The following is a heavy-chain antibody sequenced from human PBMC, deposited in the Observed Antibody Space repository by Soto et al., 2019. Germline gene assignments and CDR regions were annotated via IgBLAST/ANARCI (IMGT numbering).Heavy chain of an antibody. D-gene: IGHD3-22*01. Sequence: GGSLRLSCAASGFTFSDYYMSWIRQAPGKGLEWVSYISSSSSYTNYADSVKGRFTISRDNAKNSLYLQMNSLRAEDTAVYYCGRDGYYDSSGYPRDAFDIWGQGTMVTVSS. CDR2: ISSSSSYT. CDR1: GFTFSDYY. J-gene: IGHJ3*02. CDR3: GRDGYYDSSGYPRDAFDI. V-gene: IGHV3-11*06.